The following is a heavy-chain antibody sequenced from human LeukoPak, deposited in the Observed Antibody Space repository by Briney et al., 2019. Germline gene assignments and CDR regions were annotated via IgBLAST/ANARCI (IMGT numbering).Heavy chain of an antibody. CDR1: GYTFTVYY. CDR2: ITPNSGGT. Sequence: ASVKVSCKASGYTFTVYYMHWVRHAPGHGLEWMGWITPNSGGTNYAQKFQGRVTMTRDTSISTAYMELSRLRSDDTAVYYCARDPPKTLYSSSWGFDPWGQGTLVTVSS. D-gene: IGHD6-13*01. J-gene: IGHJ5*02. V-gene: IGHV1-2*02. CDR3: ARDPPKTLYSSSWGFDP.